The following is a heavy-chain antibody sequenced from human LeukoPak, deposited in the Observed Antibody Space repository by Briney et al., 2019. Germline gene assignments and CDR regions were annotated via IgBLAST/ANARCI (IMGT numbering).Heavy chain of an antibody. CDR1: GYSFPSYW. CDR2: IYPGESDT. CDR3: ASTRSSSSAFDI. D-gene: IGHD6-13*01. J-gene: IGHJ3*02. Sequence: GESLKISCKGSGYSFPSYWIGWVRQMTGKGLEWMGIIYPGESDTRYSPSFQGQVTISADKSISTAYLQENSLRASDTAMYYCASTRSSSSAFDIWGQGTMVTVSS. V-gene: IGHV5-51*01.